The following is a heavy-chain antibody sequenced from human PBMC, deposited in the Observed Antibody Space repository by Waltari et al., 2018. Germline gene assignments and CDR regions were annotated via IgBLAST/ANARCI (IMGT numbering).Heavy chain of an antibody. J-gene: IGHJ6*02. Sequence: QVQLQQWGAGLLKHSETLSLTCAVYGGSFSGYYWSWIRQPQGKGLEWIGEINHSGSTNYNPSLKSRVTISVDTSKNQFSLKLSSVTAADTAVYYCARSPRGLNPEYSSSWNYYYYYGMDVWGQGTTVTVSS. CDR1: GGSFSGYY. CDR3: ARSPRGLNPEYSSSWNYYYYYGMDV. V-gene: IGHV4-34*01. D-gene: IGHD6-13*01. CDR2: INHSGST.